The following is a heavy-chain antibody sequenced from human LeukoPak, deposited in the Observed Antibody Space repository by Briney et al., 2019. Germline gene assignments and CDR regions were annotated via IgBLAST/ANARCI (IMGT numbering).Heavy chain of an antibody. CDR1: GGSISSSSYY. Sequence: SETLSLTCTVSGGSISSSSYYWGWIRQPPGKGLEWIGSIYYSGSTYYNPSLKSRVTISVDTSKNQFSLKLSSVTAADTAVYYCATSGWELPEPQDAFDIWGQGTMVTVSS. CDR3: ATSGWELPEPQDAFDI. V-gene: IGHV4-39*01. J-gene: IGHJ3*02. CDR2: IYYSGST. D-gene: IGHD1-26*01.